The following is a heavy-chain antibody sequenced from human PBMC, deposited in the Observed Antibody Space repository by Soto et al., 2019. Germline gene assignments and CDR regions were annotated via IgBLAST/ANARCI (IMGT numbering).Heavy chain of an antibody. CDR2: ISGSGGST. V-gene: IGHV3-23*01. J-gene: IGHJ4*02. CDR3: AKPRSGWEGYFDY. D-gene: IGHD6-19*01. Sequence: VQLLESGGGLVQPGGPLRLSCAASGFTFSSYAMSWVRQAPGKGLEWVSAISGSGGSTYYADSVKGRFTISRDNSKNTLYLEMNSLRAEDTAVYYCAKPRSGWEGYFDYWGQGTLVTVSS. CDR1: GFTFSSYA.